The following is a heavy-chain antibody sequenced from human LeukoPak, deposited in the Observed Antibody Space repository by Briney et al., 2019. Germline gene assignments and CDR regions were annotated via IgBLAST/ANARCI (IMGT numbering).Heavy chain of an antibody. Sequence: PGGSLRLSCAASGFTFSSYAMSWVRQAPGKGLEWVAVISYDGSNKYYADSVKGRFTISRDNSKNTLFLQMNSLRGEDTAVYYCARDRTRDGYNQGRVFDYWGQGTLVTVSS. D-gene: IGHD5-24*01. CDR3: ARDRTRDGYNQGRVFDY. CDR1: GFTFSSYA. J-gene: IGHJ4*02. CDR2: ISYDGSNK. V-gene: IGHV3-30-3*01.